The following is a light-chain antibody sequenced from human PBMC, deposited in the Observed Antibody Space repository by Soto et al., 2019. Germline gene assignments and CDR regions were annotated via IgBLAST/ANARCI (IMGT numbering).Light chain of an antibody. CDR1: QSVSSY. V-gene: IGKV3-11*01. CDR2: DAS. Sequence: EIVLTQSPATLSLSPGERATLSCRASQSVSSYLAWYQQKPGQAPRFLIYDASNRATGIPARFSGSGSGTDFTLTISSLEPEDFAVYYCQQRSNRPFTFGPGTKVDIK. J-gene: IGKJ3*01. CDR3: QQRSNRPFT.